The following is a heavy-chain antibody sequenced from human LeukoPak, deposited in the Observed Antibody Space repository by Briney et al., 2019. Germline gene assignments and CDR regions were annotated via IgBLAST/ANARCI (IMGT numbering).Heavy chain of an antibody. CDR3: AGSGFDY. CDR2: IKQDGSEK. Sequence: PGGSLRLSCAAPGFTFSSYWMSWVRQAPGKGLEWVANIKQDGSEKYYVDSVKGRFTISRDNAKNSLYLQMNSLRAEDTAVYYCAGSGFDYWGQGTLVTVSS. D-gene: IGHD2-15*01. V-gene: IGHV3-7*01. J-gene: IGHJ4*02. CDR1: GFTFSSYW.